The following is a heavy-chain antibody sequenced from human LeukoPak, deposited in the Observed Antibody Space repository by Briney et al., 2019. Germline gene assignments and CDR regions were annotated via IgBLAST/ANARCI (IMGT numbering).Heavy chain of an antibody. CDR1: GFTFSNYW. CDR3: TSLEDY. CDR2: IKRDGSEK. J-gene: IGHJ4*02. V-gene: IGHV3-7*01. Sequence: GVSLRLSCAASGFTFSNYWMSWVRQAPGKGLEWVAYIKRDGSEKYYVDSVKGRFTISRDNAKNSLDLQMNSLRDEDTAVYYCTSLEDYWGQGTLVTVSS. D-gene: IGHD1-1*01.